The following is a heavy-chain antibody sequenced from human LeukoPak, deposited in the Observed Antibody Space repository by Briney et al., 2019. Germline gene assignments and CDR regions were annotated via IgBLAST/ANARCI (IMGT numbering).Heavy chain of an antibody. CDR2: IYHSGST. J-gene: IGHJ4*02. Sequence: SETLSLTCAVPGYSISSGYYWGWIRQPPGKGLEWIGSIYHSGSTYYNPSLKSRVTIPVDTSKNQFSLKLSSVTAADTAVYYCARQVRQLRAFDYWGQGTLVTVSS. CDR3: ARQVRQLRAFDY. D-gene: IGHD2-2*01. CDR1: GYSISSGYY. V-gene: IGHV4-38-2*01.